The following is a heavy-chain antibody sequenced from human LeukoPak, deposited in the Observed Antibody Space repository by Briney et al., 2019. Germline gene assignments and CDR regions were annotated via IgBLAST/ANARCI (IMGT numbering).Heavy chain of an antibody. V-gene: IGHV4-59*08. CDR3: ARGSRDGYKSILGFDY. Sequence: PSETLSLTCTVSGGSISSYYWSWIRQPPGKGLEWIGYIYYSGSPNYNPSLKSRVTISADTSKNQFSLKLSSVTAADTAVYYCARGSRDGYKSILGFDYWGQGTLVTVSS. D-gene: IGHD5-24*01. J-gene: IGHJ4*02. CDR2: IYYSGSP. CDR1: GGSISSYY.